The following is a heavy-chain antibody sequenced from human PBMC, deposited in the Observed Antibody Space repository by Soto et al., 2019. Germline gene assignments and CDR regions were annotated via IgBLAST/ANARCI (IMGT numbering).Heavy chain of an antibody. CDR1: GFIFTSYW. D-gene: IGHD5-18*01. Sequence: GESLKISCKASGFIFTSYWLSWVRQMPGKGLEWMGMLNPKDSFANYSPSFRGHVTISPDTLYLQMNSLRAEDTAVYYCAKLQAYSYGPGAYFDYWGQGTLVTVSS. CDR2: LNPKDSFA. V-gene: IGHV5-10-1*01. J-gene: IGHJ4*02. CDR3: AKLQAYSYGPGAYFDY.